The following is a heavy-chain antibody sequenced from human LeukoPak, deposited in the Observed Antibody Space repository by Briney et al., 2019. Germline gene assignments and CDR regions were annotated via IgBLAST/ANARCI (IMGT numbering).Heavy chain of an antibody. CDR1: GFTVSSNY. Sequence: EGSLRLSSAASGFTVSSNYMSWVRQAPGKGLEWVSVIYSGGSTYYADSVKGRFTISRDNSKNTLYLQMNSLRAEDTAVYYCARGNIAAPEGSWGQGTLVTVSS. CDR2: IYSGGST. CDR3: ARGNIAAPEGS. D-gene: IGHD6-25*01. V-gene: IGHV3-53*01. J-gene: IGHJ5*02.